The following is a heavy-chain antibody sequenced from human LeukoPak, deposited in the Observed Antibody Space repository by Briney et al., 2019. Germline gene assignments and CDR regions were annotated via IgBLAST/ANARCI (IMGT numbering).Heavy chain of an antibody. Sequence: SETLSLTCTVSGVSINTYYASWIRQAPGKGLEFIGFIYNGGNTNYNPSLKSRATISADTSNNQFSLRLTSVTAADTAMYYCAAGPWELDFWGQGTLVTVSS. D-gene: IGHD1-26*01. J-gene: IGHJ4*02. CDR2: IYNGGNT. CDR3: AAGPWELDF. CDR1: GVSINTYY. V-gene: IGHV4-4*09.